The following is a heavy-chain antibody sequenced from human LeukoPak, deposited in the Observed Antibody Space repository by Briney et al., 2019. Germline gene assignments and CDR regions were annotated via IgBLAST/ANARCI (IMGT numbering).Heavy chain of an antibody. Sequence: GGSLRLSCAASGFTFSSYAMSWVRQAPGKGLEWVSAISASGGSTYYADSVKGRFTISRDNSKNTLYLQMNSLRAEDTAVYYCANSLRYFDWLFAAFDYWGQGTLVTVSS. CDR2: ISASGGST. D-gene: IGHD3-9*01. CDR1: GFTFSSYA. CDR3: ANSLRYFDWLFAAFDY. J-gene: IGHJ4*02. V-gene: IGHV3-23*01.